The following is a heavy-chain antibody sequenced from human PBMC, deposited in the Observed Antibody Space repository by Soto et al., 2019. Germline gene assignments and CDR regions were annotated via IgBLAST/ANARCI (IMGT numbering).Heavy chain of an antibody. D-gene: IGHD6-13*01. CDR1: CGSINSGGYY. Sequence: QVQLRESGPGLVKPSQTLSLTCTVSCGSINSGGYYWNWIRQHPGKGLEWIGYMYYRGSTYYNPFLMSRVIISADTSENHFSLKLSSVTAADTAVYFCARGYRQSGYSSSWVFDYWGQGTLVNVSS. J-gene: IGHJ4*02. CDR3: ARGYRQSGYSSSWVFDY. CDR2: MYYRGST. V-gene: IGHV4-31*03.